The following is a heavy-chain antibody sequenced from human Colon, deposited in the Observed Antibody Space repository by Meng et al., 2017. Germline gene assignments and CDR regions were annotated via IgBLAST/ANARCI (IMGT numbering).Heavy chain of an antibody. D-gene: IGHD3-10*01. J-gene: IGHJ4*02. CDR2: ISLTGGKT. V-gene: IGHV3-23*01. Sequence: GESLKISCAASGFTFSSYAMGWVRQAPGKGLEWISSISLTGGKTFHADSVKGRFTISRDNSKKTLYLQMNSLRAEGTAEYYCAKHGGPWGQGTLVTVSS. CDR3: AKHGGP. CDR1: GFTFSSYA.